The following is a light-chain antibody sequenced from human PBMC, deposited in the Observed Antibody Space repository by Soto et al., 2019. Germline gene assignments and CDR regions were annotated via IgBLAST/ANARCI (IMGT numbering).Light chain of an antibody. V-gene: IGKV3-20*01. CDR2: GAS. J-gene: IGKJ5*01. CDR3: QQYGSSPPIT. Sequence: IEMTQSPATLSVSPGERATLSCRASQSVSINLAWYQQKPGQAPRLPIYGASSRATGIPDRFSGSGSGTDFTLTISRLEPEDFAVYYCQQYGSSPPITFGQGTRLEIK. CDR1: QSVSIN.